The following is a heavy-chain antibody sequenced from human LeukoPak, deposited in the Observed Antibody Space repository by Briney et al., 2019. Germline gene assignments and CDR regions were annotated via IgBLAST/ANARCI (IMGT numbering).Heavy chain of an antibody. D-gene: IGHD3-10*01. CDR1: GYTFTDYY. CDR2: ISAYNGNT. Sequence: ASVKVSCKASGYTFTDYYIHWVRQAPGQGLEWMGWISAYNGNTNYRQKLQGRVTMTTDTSTNTAYMDLRSLRSDDTAIYYCARDSPEGWGIYYNDSPDYWGQGPLVTVSS. CDR3: ARDSPEGWGIYYNDSPDY. V-gene: IGHV1-18*04. J-gene: IGHJ4*02.